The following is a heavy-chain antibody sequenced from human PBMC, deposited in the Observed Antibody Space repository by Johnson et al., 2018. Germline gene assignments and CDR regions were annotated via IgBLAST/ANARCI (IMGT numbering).Heavy chain of an antibody. V-gene: IGHV3-72*01. CDR1: GFTFRIYG. CDR3: TRWDVTGNRVGSRNFYIDV. CDR2: SRDKARGYTT. Sequence: DVQLVESGGGVVQPGRSLRLSCAASGFTFRIYGMHWIRQAPGKGLEWVGRSRDKARGYTTIYAASVKGRFSIPRDGLKNSLDLQMNSLKTEDTAVYYFTRWDVTGNRVGSRNFYIDVWGKGTTVTVSS. J-gene: IGHJ6*03. D-gene: IGHD1-20*01.